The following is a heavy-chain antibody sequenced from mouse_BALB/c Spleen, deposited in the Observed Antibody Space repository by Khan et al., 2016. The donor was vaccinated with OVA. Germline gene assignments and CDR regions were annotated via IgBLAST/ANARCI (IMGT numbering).Heavy chain of an antibody. J-gene: IGHJ3*01. CDR2: VSIGGSYT. CDR3: TRLAYYYDSEGFAY. V-gene: IGHV5-6*01. CDR1: GFTFSTYG. Sequence: EVELVESGGDLVKPGGSLKLSCAASGFTFSTYGMSWVRQTPDKRLEWVATVSIGGSYTYYPDSVKGRFTISRDNAKNTLYLQMSGLKSEDTAMFYCTRLAYYYDSEGFAYRGQGTLVTVSA. D-gene: IGHD1-1*01.